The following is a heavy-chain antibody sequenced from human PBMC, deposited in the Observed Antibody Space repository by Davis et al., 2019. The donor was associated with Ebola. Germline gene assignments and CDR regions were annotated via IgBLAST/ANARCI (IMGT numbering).Heavy chain of an antibody. CDR3: TRGWHFGGAGAYNYYGMDV. D-gene: IGHD3-10*01. J-gene: IGHJ6*02. Sequence: SLNISCAASGFPFLDYTMQWVRQIPGKGLEWVSLISWDGESTDFADSVKGRFTISRDNSKNSLYLQMTNLRSEDTALYFCTRGWHFGGAGAYNYYGMDVWGQGTTVTVSS. CDR2: ISWDGEST. CDR1: GFPFLDYT. V-gene: IGHV3-43*01.